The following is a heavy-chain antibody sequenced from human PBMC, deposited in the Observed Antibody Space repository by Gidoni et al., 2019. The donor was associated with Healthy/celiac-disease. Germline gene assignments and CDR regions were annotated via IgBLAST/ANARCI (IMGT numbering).Heavy chain of an antibody. D-gene: IGHD6-13*01. CDR3: ASISIAAAGSYYYYYYMDV. V-gene: IGHV4-39*01. CDR1: GGSISSSSYY. Sequence: QLQLQESGPGLVKPSETLSLTCTVSGGSISSSSYYWGWIRQPPGKGLEWIGSIYYSGSTYYNPSLKSRVTISVDTSKNQFSLKLSSVTAADTAVYYCASISIAAAGSYYYYYYMDVWGKGTTVTVSS. J-gene: IGHJ6*03. CDR2: IYYSGST.